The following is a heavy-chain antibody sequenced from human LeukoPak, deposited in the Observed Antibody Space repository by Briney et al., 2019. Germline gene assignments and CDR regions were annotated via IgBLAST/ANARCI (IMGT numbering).Heavy chain of an antibody. CDR2: INHSGST. CDR3: ARGTRSRYCSGGSCYNY. V-gene: IGHV4-34*01. D-gene: IGHD2-15*01. CDR1: GGSFSVYY. Sequence: SETLSLTCAVYGGSFSVYYCSWIRQPPGKGLEWIGEINHSGSTNYNPSLKSRVTISVDTSKNQFSLKLSSVTAADTAVYYCARGTRSRYCSGGSCYNYWGQGTLVTVSS. J-gene: IGHJ4*02.